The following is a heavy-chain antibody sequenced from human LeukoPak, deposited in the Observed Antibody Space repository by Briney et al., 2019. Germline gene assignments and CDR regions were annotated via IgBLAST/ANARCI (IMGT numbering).Heavy chain of an antibody. CDR2: ISAYNGNT. CDR3: ARVEPDFWSGYYFSRGLYYFDY. J-gene: IGHJ4*02. Sequence: ASVKVSCKASGYTFTSYGISWVRQAPGQGLEWMGWISAYNGNTNYAQKLQGRVTMTTDTSTSTAYMELSRLRSDDTAVYYCARVEPDFWSGYYFSRGLYYFDYWGQGTLVTVSS. V-gene: IGHV1-18*01. CDR1: GYTFTSYG. D-gene: IGHD3-3*01.